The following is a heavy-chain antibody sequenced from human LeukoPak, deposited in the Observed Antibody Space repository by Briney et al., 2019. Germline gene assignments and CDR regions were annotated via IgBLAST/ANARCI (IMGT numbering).Heavy chain of an antibody. CDR1: AFTFSSYG. D-gene: IGHD5-12*01. CDR2: ISYDGSDK. CDR3: ARGPSGYHNT. V-gene: IGHV3-30*03. Sequence: GRSLRLSCAASAFTFSSYGMHWVRQAPGKGLEWVALISYDGSDKDYAKSVKGRFTISRDNSKNTLYLQMNSLRAEDTAVYYCARGPSGYHNTGGQGTLVTVSS. J-gene: IGHJ4*02.